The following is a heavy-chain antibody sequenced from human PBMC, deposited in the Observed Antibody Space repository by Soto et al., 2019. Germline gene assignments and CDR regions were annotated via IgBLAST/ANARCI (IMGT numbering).Heavy chain of an antibody. J-gene: IGHJ4*02. CDR2: LYYSGSSNT. CDR1: NASISTNSYY. CDR3: TGGVIRFGRVTVMAG. Sequence: SETLSLTCTVSNASISTNSYYWGWVRQPPGKGLEWIASLYYSGSSNTNYNPSFRSRVTLSADASKSQFSLKLSSVTAADTAVYYCTGGVIRFGRVTVMAGWGQGTLVTVSS. V-gene: IGHV4-39*01. D-gene: IGHD3-16*02.